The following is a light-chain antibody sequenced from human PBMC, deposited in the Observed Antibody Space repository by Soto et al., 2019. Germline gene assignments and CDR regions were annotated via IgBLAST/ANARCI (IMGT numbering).Light chain of an antibody. CDR2: DVS. CDR1: SSDVGGYNY. J-gene: IGLJ1*01. V-gene: IGLV2-11*01. CDR3: CSYAGTYTKV. Sequence: QSALTQPRSVSGSPGQSVTISCTGTSSDVGGYNYVSWYQQHPGKAPKLMIYDVSKRPSGVPDRFSGSKSGSTASLTISGLQPDDEADYYCCSYAGTYTKVFGTGTKVTVL.